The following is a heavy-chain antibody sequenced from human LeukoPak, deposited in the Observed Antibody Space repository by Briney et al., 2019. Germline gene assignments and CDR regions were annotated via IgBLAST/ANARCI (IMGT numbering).Heavy chain of an antibody. CDR1: GFTFSSYA. Sequence: GGSLRLSCAASGFTFSSYAMSWVRQAPGKGLEWVSAISGSGGSTYYADSVKGRFTISRDNSKNTLYLQMNSLRAEDTAVYYCAKDAGDIVVVVAATNYYFDYWGQGTLVTVSS. V-gene: IGHV3-23*01. D-gene: IGHD2-15*01. J-gene: IGHJ4*02. CDR2: ISGSGGST. CDR3: AKDAGDIVVVVAATNYYFDY.